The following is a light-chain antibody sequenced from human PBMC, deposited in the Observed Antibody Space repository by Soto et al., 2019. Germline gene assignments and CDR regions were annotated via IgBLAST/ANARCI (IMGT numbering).Light chain of an antibody. Sequence: DIQMTHFPSSLSASVGDRVTITCRASQSISQYLAWYQQKPGKAPKLLIYDASTLEGGISSRISGSGSGTKFTLTISSLRPDAFATYYCQQYFSDSTFGQGSKVDIX. J-gene: IGKJ2*01. V-gene: IGKV1-5*01. CDR2: DAS. CDR3: QQYFSDST. CDR1: QSISQY.